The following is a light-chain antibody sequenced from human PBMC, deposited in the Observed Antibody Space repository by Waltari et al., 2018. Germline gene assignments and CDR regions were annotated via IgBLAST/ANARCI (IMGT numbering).Light chain of an antibody. V-gene: IGKV1D-12*01. CDR3: LQTYNFPLT. J-gene: IGKJ4*01. CDR2: DAS. CDR1: RGVNTW. Sequence: IQMTQSPSSVSASVGDRVNISCRESRGVNTWLAWYQQRPGNAPKLLIYDASTLQSGVPSRFSGGWSGTDFTLTINSLQPEDFATYYCLQTYNFPLTFGVGTAVEIK.